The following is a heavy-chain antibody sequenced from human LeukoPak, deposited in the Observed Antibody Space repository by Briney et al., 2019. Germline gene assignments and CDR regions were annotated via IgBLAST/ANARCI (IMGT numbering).Heavy chain of an antibody. V-gene: IGHV1-46*01. Sequence: ASVKVSCKASGYTFTSYYMHWVRQAPGQGLEWMGIINPSGGSTSYAQKFQGRVTMTRDTSTSTVYMELSSLRSEDTAVYYCARDHFPYSGGRRGFDYWGQGTLVTVSS. J-gene: IGHJ4*02. CDR2: INPSGGST. D-gene: IGHD6-19*01. CDR3: ARDHFPYSGGRRGFDY. CDR1: GYTFTSYY.